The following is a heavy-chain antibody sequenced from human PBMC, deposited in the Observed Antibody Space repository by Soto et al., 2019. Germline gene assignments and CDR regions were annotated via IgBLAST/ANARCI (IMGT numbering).Heavy chain of an antibody. V-gene: IGHV4-59*11. CDR1: GASMENHY. D-gene: IGHD3-16*01. CDR3: ARSGHSFEGAV. Sequence: SETLSLTCTVSGASMENHYGSWIRQPPGKGLEYIGYMFYTGRADYNASFTSRVSMSVDTSNNRFSLKLRSVSAADTAVYYCARSGHSFEGAVWGQGIQVTVSS. CDR2: MFYTGRA. J-gene: IGHJ4*02.